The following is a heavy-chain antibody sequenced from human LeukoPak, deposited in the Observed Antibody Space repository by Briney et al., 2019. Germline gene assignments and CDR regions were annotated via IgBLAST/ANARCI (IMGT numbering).Heavy chain of an antibody. Sequence: TSETLSLTCTVSGGSISSYYWSWIRQPAGKQLQWIGRIYNTGTANYNPSLKSRVTMSVDTSKNQFSLKLSAVTAADTAVYYCARRVGKGAFDYWGQGTLVTVSS. V-gene: IGHV4-4*07. CDR3: ARRVGKGAFDY. CDR2: IYNTGTA. J-gene: IGHJ4*02. CDR1: GGSISSYY. D-gene: IGHD3-10*01.